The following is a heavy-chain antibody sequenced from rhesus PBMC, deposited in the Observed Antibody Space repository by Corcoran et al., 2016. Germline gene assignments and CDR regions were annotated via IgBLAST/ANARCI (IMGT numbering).Heavy chain of an antibody. D-gene: IGHD1-1-1*01. V-gene: IGHV3S16*01. CDR3: TVYRVI. Sequence: EVQLVESGGGLIQPGGSLRLSCVASGFTFSNYDDFWVRQAPGRVLEWVSAITTTSTYIYFADSVGGRFTISRDNAKNSLSLQMSSLRAEDTAVYYCTVYRVIWGQGVPVTVSS. J-gene: IGHJ4*01. CDR1: GFTFSNYD. CDR2: ITTTSTYI.